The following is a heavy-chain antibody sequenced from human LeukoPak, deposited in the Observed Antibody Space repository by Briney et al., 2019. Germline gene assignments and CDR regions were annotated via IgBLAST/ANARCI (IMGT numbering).Heavy chain of an antibody. V-gene: IGHV5-51*01. J-gene: IGHJ6*03. CDR2: IYPGDSDT. CDR3: ARHVVVVAATRGKYYYMDV. Sequence: GESLKISCKGSGYSFTSYWIGWVRRMPGKGLEWMGIIYPGDSDTRYSPSFQGQVTISADKSISTAYLQWSSLKASDTAMYYCARHVVVVAATRGKYYYMDVWGKGTTVTVSS. CDR1: GYSFTSYW. D-gene: IGHD2-15*01.